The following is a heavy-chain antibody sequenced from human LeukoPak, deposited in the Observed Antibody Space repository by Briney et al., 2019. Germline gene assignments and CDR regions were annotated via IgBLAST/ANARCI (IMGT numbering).Heavy chain of an antibody. V-gene: IGHV4-59*08. CDR2: IHNSGRA. CDR1: GGSFSSYY. Sequence: SETLSLTCSVSGGSFSSYYWSWIRQSPGKGLEWIGYIHNSGRANYNPSLKSRVTGFVDTSKNQVSLRLSSVTAADTAVYYCARHGTISSESYFDYWGQGALVTVSS. CDR3: ARHGTISSESYFDY. J-gene: IGHJ4*02. D-gene: IGHD1-14*01.